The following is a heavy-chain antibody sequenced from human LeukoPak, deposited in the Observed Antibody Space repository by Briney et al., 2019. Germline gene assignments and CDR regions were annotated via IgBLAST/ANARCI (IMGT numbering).Heavy chain of an antibody. D-gene: IGHD6-13*01. V-gene: IGHV4-39*07. Sequence: SETLSLTCTVSGGSISSSSYYWGWIRQPPGKGLEWIGSIYYSGSTYYNPSLKSRVTISVDTSKNQFSLKLSSVTAADTAVYYCARLSTSIAAAGTFDYWGQGTLVTVSS. CDR2: IYYSGST. CDR3: ARLSTSIAAAGTFDY. J-gene: IGHJ4*02. CDR1: GGSISSSSYY.